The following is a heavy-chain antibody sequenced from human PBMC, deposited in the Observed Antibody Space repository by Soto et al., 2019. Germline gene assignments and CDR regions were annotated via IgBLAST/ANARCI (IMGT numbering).Heavy chain of an antibody. Sequence: AXXKVSCKASGYAFTSCDINWVRQATGQGLEWMGWXNPNSXNTGHAQKLQGXVTMTRNTXISTEYMELSSLRYEDKDVYYCARVWNLEGVDVWGKGTTVTVYS. CDR3: ARVWNLEGVDV. V-gene: IGHV1-8*01. J-gene: IGHJ6*04. CDR1: GYAFTSCD. CDR2: XNPNSXNT. D-gene: IGHD1-1*01.